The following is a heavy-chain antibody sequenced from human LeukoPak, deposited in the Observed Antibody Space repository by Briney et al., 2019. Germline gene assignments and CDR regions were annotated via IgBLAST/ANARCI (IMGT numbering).Heavy chain of an antibody. Sequence: PGGSLRLSCAASGFTFSSYSMNWVRQAPGKGLEWVSSISSSSSYIYYADSVKGRFTISRDNAKNSLYLQMNSLRAEDTAVYYCARDGGGELVVVVPAAMPPDYWGQGTLVTVSS. V-gene: IGHV3-21*01. J-gene: IGHJ4*02. CDR1: GFTFSSYS. CDR2: ISSSSSYI. CDR3: ARDGGGELVVVVPAAMPPDY. D-gene: IGHD2-2*01.